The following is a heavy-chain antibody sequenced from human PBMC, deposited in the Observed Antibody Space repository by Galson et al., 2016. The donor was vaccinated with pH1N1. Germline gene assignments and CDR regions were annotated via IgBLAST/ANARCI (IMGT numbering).Heavy chain of an antibody. J-gene: IGHJ4*03. CDR3: VSPMGHDYRALLTDY. CDR2: VDPGSGGT. CDR1: GYTFTLYY. V-gene: IGHV1-46*01. D-gene: IGHD4-11*01. Sequence: SVKVSCKASGYTFTLYYFHWVRQAPGQGLEWLGIVDPGSGGTNYNQKFQGRVTMTRDTSTSTVYMDLSSLTSEDTALYYFVSPMGHDYRALLTDYWGQGTTVTVSS.